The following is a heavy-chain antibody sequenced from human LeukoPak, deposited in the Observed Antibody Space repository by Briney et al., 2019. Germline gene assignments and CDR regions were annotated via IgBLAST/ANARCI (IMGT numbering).Heavy chain of an antibody. CDR1: GFTLSSYW. Sequence: PGGSLRLSCAVSGFTLSSYWMSWVRQAPGKGLEYVANIKQDGSKKFYVDSVRGRFTISRDNAKNSLYLQMSSLRAEDTAVYYCARDKEGSRDALDIWGQGTMVTVSS. CDR3: ARDKEGSRDALDI. CDR2: IKQDGSKK. D-gene: IGHD1-26*01. V-gene: IGHV3-7*01. J-gene: IGHJ3*02.